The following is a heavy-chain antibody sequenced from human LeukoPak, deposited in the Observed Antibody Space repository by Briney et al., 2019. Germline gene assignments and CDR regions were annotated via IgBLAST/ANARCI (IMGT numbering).Heavy chain of an antibody. J-gene: IGHJ6*04. D-gene: IGHD3-9*01. CDR2: INPSGGST. CDR3: ARERGGYDILTGYHPTPPYGMDV. V-gene: IGHV1-46*01. CDR1: GYTFTSYY. Sequence: ASVKVSCKASGYTFTSYYMHWVRQAPGQGLEWMGIINPSGGSTSYAQKFQGRVTMTRDTSTSTVYMELSSLRSEDTAVYYCARERGGYDILTGYHPTPPYGMDVWGKGTTVTVSS.